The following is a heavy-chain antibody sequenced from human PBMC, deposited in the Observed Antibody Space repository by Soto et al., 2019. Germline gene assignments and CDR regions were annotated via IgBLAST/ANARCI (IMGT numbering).Heavy chain of an antibody. D-gene: IGHD6-19*01. J-gene: IGHJ4*02. CDR1: GYTFIANY. V-gene: IGHV1-2*02. CDR3: AREGSGWKYFDY. Sequence: QVQLVQSGAEVKKPGASVKVSCKGSGYTFIANYIQWVRQAPGQGLEWMGWINPNSGGTTYAQKFQGRVTLTRDTSITTAYMDLSGLTSDDTAVYFCAREGSGWKYFDYWGQGSLVTVPS. CDR2: INPNSGGT.